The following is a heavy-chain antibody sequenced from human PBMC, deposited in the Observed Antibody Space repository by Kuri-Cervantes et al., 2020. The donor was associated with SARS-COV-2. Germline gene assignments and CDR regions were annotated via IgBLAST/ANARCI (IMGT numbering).Heavy chain of an antibody. D-gene: IGHD2-8*01. CDR2: INPNSGGT. V-gene: IGHV1-2*04. CDR1: GYTFTGYY. J-gene: IGHJ4*02. CDR3: ARVACTNGVCSYFDY. Sequence: ASVKVSCKASGYTFTGYYMHWVRQAPGQGLEWMGWINPNSGGTNYAQKFQGWVTMTRDTSISTAYMGLSRLRSDDTAVYYCARVACTNGVCSYFDYWGQGTLVTVSS.